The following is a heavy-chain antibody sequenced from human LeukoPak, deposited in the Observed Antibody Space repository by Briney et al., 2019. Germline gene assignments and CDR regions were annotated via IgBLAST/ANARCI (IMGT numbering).Heavy chain of an antibody. CDR2: ISYDGTYN. D-gene: IGHD2-2*01. CDR3: ASLEIALDCSSTSCYF. V-gene: IGHV3-30*04. J-gene: IGHJ4*02. Sequence: GRSLRLSCAASGFTFSSCAMYWVRQAPGKGLEWVAVISYDGTYNYYADSVKGRFTISRDNSQSTLHLQMNSLRAEDTAVYYCASLEIALDCSSTSCYFWGQGTLVTVSS. CDR1: GFTFSSCA.